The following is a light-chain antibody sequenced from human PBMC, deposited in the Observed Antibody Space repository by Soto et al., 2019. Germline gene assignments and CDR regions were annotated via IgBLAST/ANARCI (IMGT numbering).Light chain of an antibody. CDR1: LGISNF. Sequence: DIQMTQSPSSLSASVGDRLTITCRASLGISNFLAWYQQKPGKVPELLIYGASTLQSGVPSRFSGGLSGTDFNLTISSLQPDDVETYYCQNKNFAPFTFGPGTKVDIK. J-gene: IGKJ3*01. CDR3: QNKNFAPFT. CDR2: GAS. V-gene: IGKV1-27*01.